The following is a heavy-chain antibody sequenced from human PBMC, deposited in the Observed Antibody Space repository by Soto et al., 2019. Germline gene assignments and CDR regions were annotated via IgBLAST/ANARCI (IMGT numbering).Heavy chain of an antibody. Sequence: SETLSLTCAVYGGSFSGYYWSWIRQPPGKGLEWIGEINHSGSTNYNPSLKSRVTISVDTSKNQFSLKLSSVTAADTAVYYCARLSPPGAWIPNDYWGQGTLVTVSS. CDR3: ARLSPPGAWIPNDY. CDR2: INHSGST. J-gene: IGHJ4*02. V-gene: IGHV4-34*01. D-gene: IGHD5-18*01. CDR1: GGSFSGYY.